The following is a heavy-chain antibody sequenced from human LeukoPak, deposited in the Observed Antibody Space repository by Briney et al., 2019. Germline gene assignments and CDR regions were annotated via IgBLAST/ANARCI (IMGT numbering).Heavy chain of an antibody. Sequence: ASVKVSCKASGYTSTSYYMHWERHAPGEGLEWVGITNTRVGRTRYAQKLQGRVTMTRDTSTSTVYMELSSLRAEDTCVYYCAREMYYYDSSGYWTVSRREACDYWGQGTLVTVSS. CDR3: AREMYYYDSSGYWTVSRREACDY. CDR2: TNTRVGRT. J-gene: IGHJ4*02. CDR1: GYTSTSYY. D-gene: IGHD3-22*01. V-gene: IGHV1-46*04.